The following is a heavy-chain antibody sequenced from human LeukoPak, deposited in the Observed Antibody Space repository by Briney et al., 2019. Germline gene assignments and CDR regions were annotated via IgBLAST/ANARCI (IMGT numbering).Heavy chain of an antibody. Sequence: ASVKVSCKASGFTFTSSAMQWVRQARGQRLEWIGWIVVGSGNTNYAQKFQERVTITRDMSTSTAYMELSSPRSEDTAVYYCAAESSGSYYDLDAFDIWGQGTMVTVSS. J-gene: IGHJ3*02. D-gene: IGHD1-26*01. V-gene: IGHV1-58*02. CDR1: GFTFTSSA. CDR2: IVVGSGNT. CDR3: AAESSGSYYDLDAFDI.